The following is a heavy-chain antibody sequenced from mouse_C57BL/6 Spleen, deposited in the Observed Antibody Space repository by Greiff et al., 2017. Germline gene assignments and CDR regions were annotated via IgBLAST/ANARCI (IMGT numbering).Heavy chain of an antibody. CDR1: GYSFTSYY. V-gene: IGHV1-66*01. CDR2: IYPGSGNT. CDR3: AVAEDWYFDV. J-gene: IGHJ1*03. D-gene: IGHD1-1*01. Sequence: QVQLQQSGPELVKPGASVKISCKASGYSFTSYYIHWVKQRPGQGLEWIGWIYPGSGNTKYNEKFKGKATLTADTSSSTAYMQLSSLTSEDSAVYYCAVAEDWYFDVWGTGTTVTVSS.